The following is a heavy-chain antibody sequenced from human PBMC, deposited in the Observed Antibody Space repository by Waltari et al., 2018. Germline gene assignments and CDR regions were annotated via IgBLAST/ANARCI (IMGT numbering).Heavy chain of an antibody. D-gene: IGHD3-22*01. V-gene: IGHV1-69*08. CDR2: RNPIHGIA. CDR1: GGTFSSYT. J-gene: IGHJ4*02. CDR3: AREGDSSGYTHVDY. Sequence: QVQLVQSGAEVKKPGSSVKVSGKDSGGTFSSYTISWVRQAPGQGLEWMGRRNPIHGIANYAHTSQGTVTITADKPTSTAYMELSSLRSEDTAVYYCAREGDSSGYTHVDYWGQGTLVTVSS.